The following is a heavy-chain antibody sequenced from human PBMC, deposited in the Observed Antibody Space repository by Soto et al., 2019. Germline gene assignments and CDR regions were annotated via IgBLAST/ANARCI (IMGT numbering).Heavy chain of an antibody. Sequence: QLQLQESGSGLVKPSQTLSLTCAVSGGSISSGGYSWSWIRQPPGKGLEWIGYIYHSGSTYYNPSLNRRVTVSVARSKNQVSLKPTSVTAADTAGYYCARGAGYTFDYWGQGTLVTVSS. CDR3: ARGAGYTFDY. CDR1: GGSISSGGYS. D-gene: IGHD3-16*02. CDR2: IYHSGST. V-gene: IGHV4-30-2*01. J-gene: IGHJ4*02.